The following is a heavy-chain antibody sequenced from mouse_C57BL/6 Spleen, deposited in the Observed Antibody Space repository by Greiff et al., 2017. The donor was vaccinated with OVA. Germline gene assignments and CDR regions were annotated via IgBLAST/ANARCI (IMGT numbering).Heavy chain of an antibody. CDR2: ILPGSGST. J-gene: IGHJ2*01. V-gene: IGHV1-9*01. CDR1: GYTFTGYW. CDR3: EREVDYYGRRDYFDY. Sequence: QVQLKESGAELLKPGASVKLSCKATGYTFTGYWIEWVKQRPGHGLEWIGEILPGSGSTNYNEKFKGKATFTADTSSNTAYMQLSSLTTEDSAIYYCEREVDYYGRRDYFDYWGQGTTLTVSS. D-gene: IGHD1-1*01.